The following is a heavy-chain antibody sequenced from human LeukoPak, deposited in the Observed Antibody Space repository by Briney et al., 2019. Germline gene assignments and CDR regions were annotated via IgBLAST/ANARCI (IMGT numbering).Heavy chain of an antibody. J-gene: IGHJ2*01. CDR1: GGSYSGYY. V-gene: IGHV4-34*01. CDR2: INHSGST. Sequence: SETLSLTCAVYGGSYSGYYWSWIRQPPGKGLEWIGEINHSGSTNYNPSLKSRVTISVDTSKNQFSLKLSSVTAADTAVYYCARRGLLLRYFDLWGRGTLVTVSS. CDR3: ARRGLLLRYFDL. D-gene: IGHD1-26*01.